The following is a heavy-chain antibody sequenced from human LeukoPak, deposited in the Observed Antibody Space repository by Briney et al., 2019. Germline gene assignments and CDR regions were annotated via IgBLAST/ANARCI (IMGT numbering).Heavy chain of an antibody. Sequence: SVKVSCKASGGTFSSYAISWVRQAPGQGLEWMGRIIPIFGTANYAQKFQGRVTITADKSTSTAYMELSSLRSEDTAVYYCARVPESYFGFDIWGQGTMVTVSS. V-gene: IGHV1-69*06. CDR3: ARVPESYFGFDI. D-gene: IGHD1-26*01. CDR2: IIPIFGTA. CDR1: GGTFSSYA. J-gene: IGHJ3*02.